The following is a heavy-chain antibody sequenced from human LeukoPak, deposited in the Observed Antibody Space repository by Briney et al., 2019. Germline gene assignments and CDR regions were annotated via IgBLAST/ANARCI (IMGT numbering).Heavy chain of an antibody. D-gene: IGHD4-23*01. CDR1: GFTFSRSA. J-gene: IGHJ3*01. V-gene: IGHV1-58*01. Sequence: EASVKVSCKTSGFTFSRSAVQWVRQARGQGLEWIGRIGVGGGNTNYAQRFQDRVTITRDMSTRTAYMELSSLRSEDTAVYYCAAEIYGGNTDCCTFDFWGPGTPVTVSS. CDR3: AAEIYGGNTDCCTFDF. CDR2: IGVGGGNT.